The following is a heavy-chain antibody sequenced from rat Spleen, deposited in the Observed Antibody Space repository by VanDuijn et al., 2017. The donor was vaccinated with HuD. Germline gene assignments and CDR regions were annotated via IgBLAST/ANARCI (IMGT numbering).Heavy chain of an antibody. CDR2: ISPSGVST. J-gene: IGHJ1*01. D-gene: IGHD1-11*01. V-gene: IGHV5-19*01. CDR1: GFTFSNYG. CDR3: ARRTTSQRLDWYFDF. Sequence: EVQLVESGGDLIQPGRSLKLSCAASGFTFSNYGMHWIRQAPTKGLDWVAYISPSGVSTYSPDSVKGRFTISRNNAKNTQYLQMDSLRSEDTATYYCARRTTSQRLDWYFDFWGPGTMVTVSS.